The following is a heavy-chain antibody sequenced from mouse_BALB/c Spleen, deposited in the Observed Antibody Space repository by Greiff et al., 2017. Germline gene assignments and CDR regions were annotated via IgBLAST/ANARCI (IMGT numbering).Heavy chain of an antibody. D-gene: IGHD2-1*01. J-gene: IGHJ4*01. CDR1: GYTFTSYW. CDR2: IYPSDSYT. CDR3: TRYGNYPYAMDY. V-gene: IGHV1-69*02. Sequence: VQLQQSGAELVRPGASVKLSCKASGYTFTSYWINWVKQRPGQGLEWIGNIYPSDSYTNYNQKFKDKATLTVDKSSSTAYMQLSSPTSEDSAVYYCTRYGNYPYAMDYWGQGTSVTVSS.